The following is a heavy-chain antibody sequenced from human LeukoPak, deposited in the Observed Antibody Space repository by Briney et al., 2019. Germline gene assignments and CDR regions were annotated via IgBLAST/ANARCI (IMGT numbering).Heavy chain of an antibody. D-gene: IGHD5-12*01. CDR3: AKDSGYLYNHFDP. CDR2: IRGSGDKP. J-gene: IGHJ5*02. CDR1: GFTFSNYW. Sequence: GGSLRLSCAASGFTFSNYWMSWVRQAPGKGLEWVAGIRGSGDKPDYAASVKGRFTISRDNSRNTLFLHMNSLRVQDTATYYCAKDSGYLYNHFDPWGQGTLVIVSS. V-gene: IGHV3-23*01.